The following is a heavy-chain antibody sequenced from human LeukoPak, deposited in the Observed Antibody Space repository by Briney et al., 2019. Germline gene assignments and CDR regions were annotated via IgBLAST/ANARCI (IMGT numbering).Heavy chain of an antibody. V-gene: IGHV1-69*04. CDR1: GGTFSSYA. CDR2: IIPILGIA. Sequence: GASVKVSCKASGGTFSSYAISWVRQAPGQGLEWMGRIIPILGIANYAQKFQGRVTITADKSTSTAYMELSSLRSEDTAVYYCAKTLRRYGSGPYWYFDLWGRGTLVTVSS. J-gene: IGHJ2*01. CDR3: AKTLRRYGSGPYWYFDL. D-gene: IGHD3-10*01.